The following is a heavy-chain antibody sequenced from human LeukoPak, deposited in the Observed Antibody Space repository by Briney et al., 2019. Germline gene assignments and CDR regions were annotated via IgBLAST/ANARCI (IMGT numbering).Heavy chain of an antibody. Sequence: PGGSLRLSCAASGFTFNNYAMSWVRQAPGKGLEWVSAISGSGGSTYYADSVKGRFTISRDNSKNTLYLQMNSLRAEDTAVYYCAKDRYCGSTRCYGDFDYWGQGTQVTVSS. CDR1: GFTFNNYA. J-gene: IGHJ4*02. V-gene: IGHV3-23*01. CDR3: AKDRYCGSTRCYGDFDY. D-gene: IGHD2-2*01. CDR2: ISGSGGST.